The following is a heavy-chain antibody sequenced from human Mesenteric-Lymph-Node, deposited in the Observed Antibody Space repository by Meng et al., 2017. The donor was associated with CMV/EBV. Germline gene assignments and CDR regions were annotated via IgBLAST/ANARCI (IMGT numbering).Heavy chain of an antibody. CDR3: ARRDSRTIAEYFDY. CDR1: GYSFTNYW. J-gene: IGHJ4*02. V-gene: IGHV5-51*01. D-gene: IGHD1-7*01. Sequence: GGSLRLSCKGSGYSFTNYWIGWVRQMPGKGLELMGIIFPGDSDTRYSPSFQGQVTISADKSINTAYLQWSSLKASDTAMYFCARRDSRTIAEYFDYWGQGTLVTVSS. CDR2: IFPGDSDT.